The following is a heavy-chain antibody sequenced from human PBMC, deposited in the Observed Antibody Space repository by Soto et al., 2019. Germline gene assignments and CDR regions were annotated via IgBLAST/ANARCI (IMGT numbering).Heavy chain of an antibody. CDR2: IYHSGST. D-gene: IGHD5-18*01. Sequence: PSETLSLTCAVSGGSISSGGYSWSWIRQPPGKGLEWIGYIYHSGSTYYNPSLKSRVTISVDRSKNQFSLKLSSVTAADTAVYYCASNVGYSYGDYYYYGMEGWGQGTTVTVSS. CDR1: GGSISSGGYS. CDR3: ASNVGYSYGDYYYYGMEG. V-gene: IGHV4-30-2*01. J-gene: IGHJ6*02.